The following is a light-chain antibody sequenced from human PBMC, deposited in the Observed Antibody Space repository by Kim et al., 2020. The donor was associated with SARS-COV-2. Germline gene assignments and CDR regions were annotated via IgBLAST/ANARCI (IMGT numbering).Light chain of an antibody. J-gene: IGLJ3*02. CDR2: SND. Sequence: QSVTVSCSGSSPNIGSNAVSWYQQLPGTAPKLVVYSNDQRPSGVPDRFSGSRSGTSASLAISGLQSEDEADYYCAAWDDSLYGRRFGGGTKVTVL. V-gene: IGLV1-44*01. CDR1: SPNIGSNA. CDR3: AAWDDSLYGRR.